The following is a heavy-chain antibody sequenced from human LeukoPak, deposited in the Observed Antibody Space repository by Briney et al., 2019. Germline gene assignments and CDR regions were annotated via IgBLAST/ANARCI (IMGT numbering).Heavy chain of an antibody. J-gene: IGHJ4*02. CDR2: IWYDGSDK. Sequence: GRSLRLSCAASGFTFSSYAMHWVRQAPGKGLEWVAVIWYDGSDKYYADSVKGRFTISRDNSKNTLYLQMNSLRAEDTAVYYCTRDVRDEYTSGWYPIGYWGQGTLVTVSS. V-gene: IGHV3-33*08. CDR3: TRDVRDEYTSGWYPIGY. CDR1: GFTFSSYA. D-gene: IGHD6-19*01.